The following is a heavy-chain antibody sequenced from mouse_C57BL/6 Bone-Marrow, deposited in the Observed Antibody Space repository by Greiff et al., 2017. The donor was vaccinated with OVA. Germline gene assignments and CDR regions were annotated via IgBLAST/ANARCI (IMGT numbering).Heavy chain of an antibody. V-gene: IGHV1-39*01. Sequence: LVESGPELVKPGASVKISCKASGYSFTDYNMNWVKQSNGKSLEWIGVINPNYGTTSYNQKFKGKATLTVDQSSSTAYMQLNSLTSEDSAVYYCARSRYGSSWAWFAYWGQGTLVTVSA. D-gene: IGHD1-1*01. CDR2: INPNYGTT. CDR1: GYSFTDYN. J-gene: IGHJ3*01. CDR3: ARSRYGSSWAWFAY.